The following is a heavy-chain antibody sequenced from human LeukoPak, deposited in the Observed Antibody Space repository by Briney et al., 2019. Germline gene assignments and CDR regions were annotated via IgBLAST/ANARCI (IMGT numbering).Heavy chain of an antibody. V-gene: IGHV3-23*01. CDR2: ISGSGGHT. CDR3: AKDRVAVAGTPAGD. J-gene: IGHJ4*02. CDR1: GFTFSIYA. D-gene: IGHD6-19*01. Sequence: GGSLRLSCAGSGFTFSIYAMMWVRQAPGKGLEWVSGISGSGGHTYYADSVKGRFTISRDNSKNTLYLELNSLRAEDTAVYYCAKDRVAVAGTPAGDWGQGTLVTVSS.